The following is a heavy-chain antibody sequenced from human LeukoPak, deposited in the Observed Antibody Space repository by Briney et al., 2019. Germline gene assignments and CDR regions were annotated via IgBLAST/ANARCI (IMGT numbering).Heavy chain of an antibody. CDR1: GGSISSYY. Sequence: ETLSLTCTVSGGSISSYYWSWVRQAPGKGLEWVANIKQDGSEKYYVDSVKGRFAISRDNAKNSLYLQMNSLRAEDTAVYYCARDRGVILWGQGTLVTVSS. D-gene: IGHD3-10*01. CDR2: IKQDGSEK. J-gene: IGHJ4*02. V-gene: IGHV3-7*01. CDR3: ARDRGVIL.